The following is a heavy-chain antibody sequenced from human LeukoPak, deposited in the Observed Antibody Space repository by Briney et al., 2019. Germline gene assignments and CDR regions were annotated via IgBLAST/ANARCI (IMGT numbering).Heavy chain of an antibody. CDR3: ARQPPQYYGMDV. CDR1: GGSFSGYY. D-gene: IGHD1-14*01. CDR2: INHSGST. Sequence: PSETLSLTCALYGGSFSGYYWSWIRQPPGKGLEWIGEINHSGSTNYNPSLKSRVTISVDTSKNQFSLKLTSVTAADTAVYYCARQPPQYYGMDVWGQGTTVTVSS. V-gene: IGHV4-34*01. J-gene: IGHJ6*02.